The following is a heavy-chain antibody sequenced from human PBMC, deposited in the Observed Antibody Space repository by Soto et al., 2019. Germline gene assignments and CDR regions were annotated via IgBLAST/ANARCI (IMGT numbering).Heavy chain of an antibody. CDR2: IYPGDSDT. D-gene: IGHD5-12*01. CDR3: ARVGIVATITGAFDI. V-gene: IGHV5-51*01. Sequence: PGESLKISCKGSGYSFTSYWIGWVRQMPGKGLEWMGIIYPGDSDTRYSPSFQGQVTISADKSISTAYLQWSSLKASDTAMYYCARVGIVATITGAFDIWGQGTMVTVS. J-gene: IGHJ3*02. CDR1: GYSFTSYW.